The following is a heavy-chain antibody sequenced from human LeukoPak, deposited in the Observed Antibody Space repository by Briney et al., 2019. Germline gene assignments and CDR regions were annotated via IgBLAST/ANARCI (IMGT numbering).Heavy chain of an antibody. D-gene: IGHD6-13*01. Sequence: GGSLRLSCVASGFTVSSKYMSRVRQAPGKGLEWVSVIYSGGSTYYADSVKGRFTISRDNSKNTLYLQMNSLRAEDTAVYYCASDRGVAAHDYWGQGTLVTVSS. CDR1: GFTVSSKY. V-gene: IGHV3-66*01. J-gene: IGHJ4*02. CDR2: IYSGGST. CDR3: ASDRGVAAHDY.